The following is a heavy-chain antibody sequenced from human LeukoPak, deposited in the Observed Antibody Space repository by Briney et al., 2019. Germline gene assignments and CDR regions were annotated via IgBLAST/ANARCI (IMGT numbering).Heavy chain of an antibody. V-gene: IGHV3-7*01. Sequence: GGSLRLSCAVSGFTFSNYWMSWVRQAPGKGLEWVANIKFDGSDEFYVDSVKGRFTISRDTAKQSLYLEMNSLRAEDTALYFCARPEDLGTVYYWGRGTLVTVSS. CDR2: IKFDGSDE. D-gene: IGHD1-14*01. CDR1: GFTFSNYW. J-gene: IGHJ4*02. CDR3: ARPEDLGTVYY.